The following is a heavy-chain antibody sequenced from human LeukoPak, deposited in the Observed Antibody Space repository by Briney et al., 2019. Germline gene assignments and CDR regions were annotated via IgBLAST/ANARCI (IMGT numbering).Heavy chain of an antibody. CDR1: GGSISSGSYY. V-gene: IGHV4-61*02. J-gene: IGHJ4*02. D-gene: IGHD3-10*01. CDR2: IYTSGST. CDR3: ARVYSHTITMVRGVIGG. Sequence: SSQTLSLTCTVSGGSISSGSYYWSWIRQPAGKGLEWIGRIYTSGSTNYNPSLKSRVTISVDTSKNQFSLKLSSVTAADTAVYYCARVYSHTITMVRGVIGGWGQGTVVTVSS.